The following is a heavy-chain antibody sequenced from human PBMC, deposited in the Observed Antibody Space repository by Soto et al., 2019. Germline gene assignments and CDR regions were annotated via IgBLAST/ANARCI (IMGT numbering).Heavy chain of an antibody. J-gene: IGHJ4*02. CDR2: INHSGST. D-gene: IGHD5-12*01. CDR3: ARMASGYDLEGFDY. CDR1: GGSFSGYY. V-gene: IGHV4-34*01. Sequence: SETLSLTCAVYGGSFSGYYWSWIRQPPGKGLEWIGEINHSGSTNYNPSFQGQVTISVDKSITTAYLQWNTLKASDTAMYYCARMASGYDLEGFDYWGQGTLVTVSS.